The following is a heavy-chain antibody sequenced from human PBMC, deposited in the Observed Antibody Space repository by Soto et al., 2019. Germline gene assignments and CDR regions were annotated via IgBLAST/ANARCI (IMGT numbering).Heavy chain of an antibody. V-gene: IGHV4-34*01. J-gene: IGHJ5*02. CDR2: INHSGST. Sequence: PSETLSLTCAVYGGSFSGYYWSWIRQPPGKGLEWIGEINHSGSTNYNPSLKSRVTISVDTSKNQFSLKLSSVTAADTAVYYCARGHGYYDFWSGYHRRNWFDPWGQGTLVTVSS. D-gene: IGHD3-3*01. CDR3: ARGHGYYDFWSGYHRRNWFDP. CDR1: GGSFSGYY.